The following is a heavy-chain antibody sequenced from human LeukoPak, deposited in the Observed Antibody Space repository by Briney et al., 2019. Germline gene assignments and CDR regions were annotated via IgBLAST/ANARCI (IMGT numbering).Heavy chain of an antibody. Sequence: SETLSLTCAVYGGSSSGYYWSWIREPPGKGLEWIGEINHSGSTNYNPSLKSRVSISVDTSKNQFSLKLSSVTAADTAVYYCARGGRITMVRGVNGLGYWGQGTLVTVSS. D-gene: IGHD3-10*01. V-gene: IGHV4-34*01. J-gene: IGHJ4*02. CDR3: ARGGRITMVRGVNGLGY. CDR2: INHSGST. CDR1: GGSSSGYY.